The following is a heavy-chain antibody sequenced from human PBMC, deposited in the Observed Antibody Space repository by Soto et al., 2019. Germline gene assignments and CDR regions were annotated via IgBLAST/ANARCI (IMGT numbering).Heavy chain of an antibody. V-gene: IGHV1-69*12. D-gene: IGHD3-16*01. CDR1: GGTFSSYA. Sequence: QVQLVQSGAEVKKPGSSVKVSCKASGGTFSSYAISWVRQAPGQGLEWMGGIIPIFGTANYAQKFQGRVTMTADESTSTAYMELSSLRSEDTAVYYCARDLPLTIRRARYGMDVWGQGTTVTVSS. CDR3: ARDLPLTIRRARYGMDV. J-gene: IGHJ6*02. CDR2: IIPIFGTA.